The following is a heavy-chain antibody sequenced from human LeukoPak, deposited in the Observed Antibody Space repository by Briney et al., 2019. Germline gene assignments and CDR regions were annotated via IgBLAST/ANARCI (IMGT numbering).Heavy chain of an antibody. CDR3: ASGSGSYYYWFDP. CDR1: GFTFSSYE. CDR2: ISSSSSYI. V-gene: IGHV3-21*01. Sequence: GGSLRLSCAASGFTFSSYEMNWVRQAPGKGLEWVSSISSSSSYIYYADSVKGRFTISRDNAKNSLYLQMNSLRAEDTAVYYCASGSGSYYYWFDPWGQGTLVTVSS. J-gene: IGHJ5*02. D-gene: IGHD3-10*01.